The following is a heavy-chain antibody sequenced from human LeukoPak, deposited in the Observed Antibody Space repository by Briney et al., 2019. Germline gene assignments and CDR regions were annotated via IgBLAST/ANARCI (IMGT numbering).Heavy chain of an antibody. Sequence: SETLSLTCAVYGGSFSGYYWSWIRQPAGKGLEWIGRIYTSGSTNYNPSLKSRVTISVDTSKNQFSLKLSSVTAADTAVYYCAREGVVTAFFDYWGQGTLVTVSS. V-gene: IGHV4-4*07. D-gene: IGHD2-21*02. CDR1: GGSFSGYY. J-gene: IGHJ4*02. CDR2: IYTSGST. CDR3: AREGVVTAFFDY.